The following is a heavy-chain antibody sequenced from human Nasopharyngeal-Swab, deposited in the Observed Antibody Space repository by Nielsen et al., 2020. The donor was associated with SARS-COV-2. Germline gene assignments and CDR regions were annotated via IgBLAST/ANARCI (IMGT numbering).Heavy chain of an antibody. V-gene: IGHV3-48*02. CDR1: GFTFSSYS. CDR3: ASLAAAGSLYYYYGTDV. Sequence: GESLKISCAASGFTFSSYSMNWVRQAPGKGLEWVSYISSSSSTIYYADSVKGRFTISRDNAKNSLYLQMNSLRDEDTAVYYCASLAAAGSLYYYYGTDVWGQGTTVTVSS. D-gene: IGHD6-13*01. J-gene: IGHJ6*02. CDR2: ISSSSSTI.